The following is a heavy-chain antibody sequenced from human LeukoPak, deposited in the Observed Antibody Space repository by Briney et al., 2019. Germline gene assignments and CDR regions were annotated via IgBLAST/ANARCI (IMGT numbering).Heavy chain of an antibody. CDR2: VSSDGTT. CDR3: ARLDCFVEGCYNH. CDR1: GDSFTSSY. V-gene: IGHV4-59*08. Sequence: PSETLSLTCSVSGDSFTSSYWNWIRQPPGKGLEWMGYVSSDGTTNYTPSLRSRLIMSVDTAKNDISLILTSVTASDTAIYYCARLDCFVEGCYNHWGRGTLVTVSS. J-gene: IGHJ4*02. D-gene: IGHD2-15*01.